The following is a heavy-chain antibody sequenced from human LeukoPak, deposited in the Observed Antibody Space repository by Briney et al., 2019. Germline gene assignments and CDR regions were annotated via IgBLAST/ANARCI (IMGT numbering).Heavy chain of an antibody. J-gene: IGHJ4*02. CDR1: GGSISNSNYY. V-gene: IGHV4-39*01. D-gene: IGHD3-10*01. Sequence: SETLSLTCIVSGGSISNSNYYWGWIRQPPGKGLEWIGSVYYTGITYYNPSLKSRVTISIDTSKNQLSLKLGSVTAADTAVYYCARSRYGSGTYALEGWGQGTLVTVSS. CDR3: ARSRYGSGTYALEG. CDR2: VYYTGIT.